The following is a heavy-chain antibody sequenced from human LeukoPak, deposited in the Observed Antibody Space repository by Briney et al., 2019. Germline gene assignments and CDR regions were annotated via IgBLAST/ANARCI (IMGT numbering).Heavy chain of an antibody. CDR1: GGSISSYY. CDR3: ARNPNLFGTYNWFDP. D-gene: IGHD3-10*02. Sequence: SETLSLTCTVSGGSISSYYWSWIRQPAGKGLEWIGRIYTSGSTNYNPSLKSRVTMSVDTSKNQFSLKLSSVTAADTAVYYCARNPNLFGTYNWFDPWGQGTLVTVSS. CDR2: IYTSGST. J-gene: IGHJ5*02. V-gene: IGHV4-4*07.